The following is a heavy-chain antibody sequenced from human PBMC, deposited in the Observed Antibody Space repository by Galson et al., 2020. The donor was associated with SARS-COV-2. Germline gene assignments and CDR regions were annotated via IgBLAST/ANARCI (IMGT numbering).Heavy chain of an antibody. Sequence: SQTPSLTCAVYGGSFSGYYWSWIRQPPGKGLAWIGEINHSGSTNYNPSLNSRVTISVDTSKHQFSLKLSSVTAADTAVYYCARGLRIRGQGIMVTVSS. D-gene: IGHD4-17*01. V-gene: IGHV4-34*01. CDR2: INHSGST. CDR3: ARGLRI. J-gene: IGHJ3*01. CDR1: GGSFSGYY.